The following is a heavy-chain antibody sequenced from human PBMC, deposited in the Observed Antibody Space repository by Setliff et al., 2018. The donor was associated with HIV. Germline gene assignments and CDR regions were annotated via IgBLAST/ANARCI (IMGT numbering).Heavy chain of an antibody. J-gene: IGHJ4*02. D-gene: IGHD4-17*01. CDR2: IKSDGTEK. CDR1: GFSFNNYY. V-gene: IGHV3-7*03. CDR3: ARGQTSVTLQFDH. Sequence: GESLKISCIASGFSFNNYYMTWVRQAPGKGLEWVGNIKSDGTEKNYADSVRGRFTISRDNTKNSLYLQMNSLRAEDTAVYYCARGQTSVTLQFDHWGQGTLVTVSS.